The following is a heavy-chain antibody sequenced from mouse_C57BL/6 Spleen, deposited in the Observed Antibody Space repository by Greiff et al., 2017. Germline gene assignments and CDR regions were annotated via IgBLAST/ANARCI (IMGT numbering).Heavy chain of an antibody. CDR1: GFNIKTYA. Sequence: VHLVESGGGFVQPKGSFKFSCAASGFNIKTYAMHWVRQAPEKGLEWVARLSSKTSNYATYSADSVKDSLTDSRDDSHSVHYLQMNNLKTEDTAIYSSVRDRDYWGQGTTLTVSS. CDR3: VRDRDY. J-gene: IGHJ2*01. V-gene: IGHV10-3*01. CDR2: LSSKTSNYAT.